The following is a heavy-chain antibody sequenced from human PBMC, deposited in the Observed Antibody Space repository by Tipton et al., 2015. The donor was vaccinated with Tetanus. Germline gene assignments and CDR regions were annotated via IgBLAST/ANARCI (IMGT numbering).Heavy chain of an antibody. CDR3: ARARPTTGEVLYYSYGMDV. V-gene: IGHV1-69*09. D-gene: IGHD1-14*01. J-gene: IGHJ6*02. CDR1: GGTFSSYA. CDR2: IIPILGIA. Sequence: QLVQSGPEVKKPGSSVKVSCKASGGTFSSYAISWVRQAPGQGLEWMGRIIPILGIANYAQKFQGRVTITADKSTSTAYMELSSLRSEDTAVYYCARARPTTGEVLYYSYGMDVWGQGTTVTVSS.